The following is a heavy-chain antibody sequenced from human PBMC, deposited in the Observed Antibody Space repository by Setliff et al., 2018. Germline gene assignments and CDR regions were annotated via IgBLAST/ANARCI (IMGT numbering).Heavy chain of an antibody. D-gene: IGHD3-10*01. J-gene: IGHJ6*03. CDR2: FYHSESM. V-gene: IGHV4-59*08. Sequence: SLTCNVSGGSISSSYWSWIRQSPGKGLEWIGYFYHSESMGYNPSLKGRVTMSADTSKNQVSLKLTSVSAADTAVYYCARAYYYASGSSHNYYMDVWGKGIAVPSP. CDR3: ARAYYYASGSSHNYYMDV. CDR1: GGSISSSY.